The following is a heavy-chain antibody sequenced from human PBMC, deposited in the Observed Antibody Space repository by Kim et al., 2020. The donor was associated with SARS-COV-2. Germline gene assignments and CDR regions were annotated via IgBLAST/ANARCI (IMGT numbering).Heavy chain of an antibody. CDR2: INHSGST. J-gene: IGHJ5*02. CDR1: GGSFSGYY. D-gene: IGHD3-10*01. CDR3: ARGGSRVRVSTGRWFDP. Sequence: SETLSLTCAVYGGSFSGYYWSWIRQPPGKGLEWIGEINHSGSTNYNPSLKSRVTISVDTSKNQFSLKLSSVTAADTAVYYCARGGSRVRVSTGRWFDPWGQGTLVTVSS. V-gene: IGHV4-34*01.